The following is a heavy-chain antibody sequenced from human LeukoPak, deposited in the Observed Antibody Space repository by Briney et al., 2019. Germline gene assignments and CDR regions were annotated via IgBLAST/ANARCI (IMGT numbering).Heavy chain of an antibody. CDR2: IYYSGTT. Sequence: SETLSLTCTVSGGSMRSYYWNWIRQPPGKGLEWIGYIYYSGTTNYNPSLKSRVTISVDTSKNQFSLKLSSVTTADTAVYYCARDLLNEGNHLDYWGQGTLVTVSS. V-gene: IGHV4-59*01. D-gene: IGHD4-23*01. CDR1: GGSMRSYY. J-gene: IGHJ4*02. CDR3: ARDLLNEGNHLDY.